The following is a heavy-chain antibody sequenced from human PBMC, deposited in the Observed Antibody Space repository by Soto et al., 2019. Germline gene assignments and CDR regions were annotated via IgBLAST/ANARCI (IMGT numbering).Heavy chain of an antibody. J-gene: IGHJ4*02. V-gene: IGHV3-33*01. CDR2: IWYDGSNK. D-gene: IGHD4-17*01. Sequence: QVQLVESGGGVVQPGKSLRLSCAASGFTFSSYGMHWVRQAPGKGLEWVAVIWYDGSNKYYADSVKGRFTISGDNSKNTLYLQMNSLRAEDTAVYYCARDQNFYGDYSAYFDYWGQGTLVTVSS. CDR3: ARDQNFYGDYSAYFDY. CDR1: GFTFSSYG.